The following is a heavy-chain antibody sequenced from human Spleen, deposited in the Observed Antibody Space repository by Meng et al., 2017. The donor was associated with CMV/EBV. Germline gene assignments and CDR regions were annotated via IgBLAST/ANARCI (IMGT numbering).Heavy chain of an antibody. J-gene: IGHJ6*02. CDR3: ARSPRLIGLTTTYYHGMDV. V-gene: IGHV3-30*04. Sequence: GESLKISCAASGFTFSSYAMHWVRQAPGKGLEWVTVISHDGNHKYYADSVKGRFTISRDNSKNSLYLQMNSLRVEDTAVYYCARSPRLIGLTTTYYHGMDVWGQGTMVTVSS. CDR1: GFTFSSYA. D-gene: IGHD4-17*01. CDR2: ISHDGNHK.